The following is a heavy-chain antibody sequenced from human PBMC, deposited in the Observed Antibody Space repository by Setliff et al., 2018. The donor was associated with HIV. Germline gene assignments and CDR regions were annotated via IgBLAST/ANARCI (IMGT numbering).Heavy chain of an antibody. D-gene: IGHD3-22*01. J-gene: IGHJ4*02. Sequence: GASVKVSCKASGGTFTDYHFHWVRQAPGQGLEWMGIINPSGDFTDYAQKFHDRVIMTRDTSTGTIFMELSSLTSEDTAIYYCARDRYYGNYFESWGQGTPVTVSS. CDR2: INPSGDFT. CDR1: GGTFTDYH. CDR3: ARDRYYGNYFES. V-gene: IGHV1-46*01.